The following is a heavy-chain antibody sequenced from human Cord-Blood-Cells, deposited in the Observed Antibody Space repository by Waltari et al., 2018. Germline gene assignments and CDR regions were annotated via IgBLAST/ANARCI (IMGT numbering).Heavy chain of an antibody. CDR2: IYYSGST. D-gene: IGHD3-3*01. Sequence: QLQLQESGPGLVKPSETLSLTCTVSGGSISSSSYYWGWIRQPPGKGLEWLGRIYYSGSTYYNPSLKSRVTISVDTSKNQFSLKLSSVTAADTAVYYCARGTVPDFWSGYKYYFDYWGQGILVTVSS. J-gene: IGHJ4*02. V-gene: IGHV4-39*01. CDR1: GGSISSSSYY. CDR3: ARGTVPDFWSGYKYYFDY.